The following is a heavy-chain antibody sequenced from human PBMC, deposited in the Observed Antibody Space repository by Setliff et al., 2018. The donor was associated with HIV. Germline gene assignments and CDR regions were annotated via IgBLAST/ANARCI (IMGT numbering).Heavy chain of an antibody. D-gene: IGHD2-21*01. CDR2: IDYSGNT. J-gene: IGHJ4*02. CDR3: ARQVTVVGYFETAAGSFNY. Sequence: SETLSLTCAVFGGSFSGYYWSWIRQPPGKGLEWIGSIDYSGNTHYNPSLKSRVTISTDTSKNQFSLKVRSVTAADTAVYYCARQVTVVGYFETAAGSFNYWGPGTLVTVSS. V-gene: IGHV4-34*01. CDR1: GGSFSGYY.